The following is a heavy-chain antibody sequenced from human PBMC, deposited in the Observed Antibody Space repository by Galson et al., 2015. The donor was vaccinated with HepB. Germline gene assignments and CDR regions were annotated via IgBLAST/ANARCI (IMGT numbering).Heavy chain of an antibody. CDR1: GFTFSDYY. V-gene: IGHV3-11*06. Sequence: SLRLSCAASGFTFSDYYMSWIRQAPGKGLEWVSYISSSSSYTNYADSVKGRFTISRDNAKNSLYLQMNSLRAEDTAVYYCARDLGVVVITRSPPDYYYYGMDVWGQGTTVTVSS. D-gene: IGHD3-22*01. CDR3: ARDLGVVVITRSPPDYYYYGMDV. CDR2: ISSSSSYT. J-gene: IGHJ6*02.